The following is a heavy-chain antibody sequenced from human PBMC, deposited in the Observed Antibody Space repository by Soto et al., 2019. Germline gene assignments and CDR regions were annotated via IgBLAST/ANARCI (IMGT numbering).Heavy chain of an antibody. CDR2: MNPNSGNT. CDR3: ARALSSVWYYPDY. D-gene: IGHD6-19*01. J-gene: IGHJ4*02. Sequence: ASVKVSCKASGYTFTSYDINWVRQATGQGPEWMEWMNPNSGNTGYAQKFQGRVTMTRNTSISTAYMELSSLRSEDTAVYYCARALSSVWYYPDYWGEGTLVTVSS. CDR1: GYTFTSYD. V-gene: IGHV1-8*01.